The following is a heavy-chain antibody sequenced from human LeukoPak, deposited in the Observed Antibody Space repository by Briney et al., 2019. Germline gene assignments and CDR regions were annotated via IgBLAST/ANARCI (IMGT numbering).Heavy chain of an antibody. V-gene: IGHV3-48*02. D-gene: IGHD3-10*01. Sequence: GGSLRLSCAASGFTFSSYSINWVRQAPGEGLEWVSYISGSSRIIYYADSVKGRFTISRDNAKNSLYLQMNSLRDEDTAVYYCARERDYYGSGRYGYWGQGTLVTVSS. CDR2: ISGSSRII. CDR3: ARERDYYGSGRYGY. CDR1: GFTFSSYS. J-gene: IGHJ4*02.